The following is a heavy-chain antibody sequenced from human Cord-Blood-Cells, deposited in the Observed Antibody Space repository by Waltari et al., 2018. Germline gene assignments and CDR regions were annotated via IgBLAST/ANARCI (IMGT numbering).Heavy chain of an antibody. CDR3: ARDEAYCGGDCYWD. V-gene: IGHV3-53*01. J-gene: IGHJ4*02. D-gene: IGHD2-21*02. Sequence: EVQLVESGGGLIQPGGSLRLSCAASGFTVSSNYMSWVRQAPGKGLEWVSVMYSGGSTYYADSVKGRFTISRDNSKNTLYLQMNSLRAEDTAVYYCARDEAYCGGDCYWDWGQGTLVTVSS. CDR1: GFTVSSNY. CDR2: MYSGGST.